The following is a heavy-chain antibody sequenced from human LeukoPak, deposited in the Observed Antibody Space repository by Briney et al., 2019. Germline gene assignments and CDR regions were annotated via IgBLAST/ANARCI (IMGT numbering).Heavy chain of an antibody. Sequence: SETLSLTCTVSGGSITQSSYYWGWIRQSPGKGLEWIGSIYYSGSAYYNPSLESRVTISVDTSKNQFSLKLSSVTAADTAVYYCARLFLGYSSSSSDYWGQGILVTVSS. CDR1: GGSITQSSYY. CDR3: ARLFLGYSSSSSDY. D-gene: IGHD6-13*01. J-gene: IGHJ4*02. CDR2: IYYSGSA. V-gene: IGHV4-39*01.